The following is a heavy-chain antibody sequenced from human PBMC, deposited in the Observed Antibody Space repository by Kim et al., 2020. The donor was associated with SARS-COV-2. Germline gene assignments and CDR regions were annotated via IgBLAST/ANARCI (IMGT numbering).Heavy chain of an antibody. CDR1: GGSISSYY. J-gene: IGHJ4*02. CDR2: IYYSGST. Sequence: SETLSLTCTVSGGSISSYYWSWIRQPPGKGLEWIGYIYYSGSTNYNPSLKSRVTISVDTSKNQFSLKLSSVTAADTAVYYCARSSIGHGSYPYYWGQGTLVTVSS. D-gene: IGHD1-26*01. CDR3: ARSSIGHGSYPYY. V-gene: IGHV4-59*01.